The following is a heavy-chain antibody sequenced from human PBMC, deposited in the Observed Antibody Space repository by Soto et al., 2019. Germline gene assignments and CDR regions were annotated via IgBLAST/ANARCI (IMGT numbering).Heavy chain of an antibody. CDR3: AHRPAMTSFDY. J-gene: IGHJ4*02. V-gene: IGHV2-5*02. CDR2: IYWDDDK. D-gene: IGHD2-21*02. Sequence: QITLKESGPTLVKPTQTLTLTCTLSGFSLTTSGVGVGWIRQPPGNALEWLALIYWDDDKRYSPSLNNRLTITKDTSKNQVVLTMTDIDPVDTATYYCAHRPAMTSFDYLGQGTLVTVSS. CDR1: GFSLTTSGVG.